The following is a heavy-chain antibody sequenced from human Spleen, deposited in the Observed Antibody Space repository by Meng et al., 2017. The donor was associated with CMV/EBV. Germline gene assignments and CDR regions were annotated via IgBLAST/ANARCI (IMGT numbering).Heavy chain of an antibody. CDR2: INPNSGAT. Sequence: QVQLVQSGAEVKNLGASVKVSCKASGYTFTNYGIRWVRQAPGHGLEWMGRINPNSGATKFAQIFQGRVTMTGDTAISSVYMDLSSLRSDDTAVYFCARESVYRPLPRGFAYFFDSWGQGTLVTVSS. D-gene: IGHD2-2*02. CDR1: GYTFTNYG. CDR3: ARESVYRPLPRGFAYFFDS. V-gene: IGHV1-2*06. J-gene: IGHJ4*02.